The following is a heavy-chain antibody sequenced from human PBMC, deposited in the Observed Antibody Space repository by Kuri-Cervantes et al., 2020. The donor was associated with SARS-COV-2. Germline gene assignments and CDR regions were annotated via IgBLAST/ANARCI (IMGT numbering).Heavy chain of an antibody. CDR3: ARATVGATRENHEFDY. J-gene: IGHJ4*02. CDR2: TYYRSKWYN. V-gene: IGHV6-1*01. D-gene: IGHD1-26*01. CDR1: GDSVSSNSAA. Sequence: SETLSLTCAISGDSVSSNSAAWNWIRQSPSRGLEWLGRTYYRSKWYNDYAVSVKSRITINPDTSKTQFSLQLNSVTPEDTAVYYCARATVGATRENHEFDYWGQGTLVTVSS.